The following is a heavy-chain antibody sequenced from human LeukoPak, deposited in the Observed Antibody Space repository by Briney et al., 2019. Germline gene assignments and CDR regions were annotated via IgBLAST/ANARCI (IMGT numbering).Heavy chain of an antibody. CDR1: GGTFSIHA. Sequence: SVKVSCKASGGTFSIHAISWVRQAPGQGLEWMGGIIPMFGTANYAQKFQGRVTITTDESTSTTYMELSSLKSEGTAVYYCARARGIYEGYFDLWGRGTLVTVSS. J-gene: IGHJ2*01. V-gene: IGHV1-69*05. D-gene: IGHD5/OR15-5a*01. CDR3: ARARGIYEGYFDL. CDR2: IIPMFGTA.